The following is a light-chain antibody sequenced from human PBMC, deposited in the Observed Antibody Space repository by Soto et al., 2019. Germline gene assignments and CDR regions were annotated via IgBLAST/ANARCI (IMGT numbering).Light chain of an antibody. V-gene: IGKV3-20*01. CDR1: QSVNSR. CDR3: QQYFTSPIT. CDR2: GAS. J-gene: IGKJ5*01. Sequence: EIVLTQSPGTLALSPGERATLSCRGSQSVNSRLAWYQHKPGQAPRLLISGASNRASGIPARFSAWGSGTDFTLTISRVDPADFAFYYCQQYFTSPITFGQGTRLEIK.